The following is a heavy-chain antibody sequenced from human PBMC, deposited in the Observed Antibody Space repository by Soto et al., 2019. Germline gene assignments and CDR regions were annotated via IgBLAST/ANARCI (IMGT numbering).Heavy chain of an antibody. Sequence: ASVKVSCKASGYTFTGYYMHWVRQAPGQGLEWMGWINPNSGGTNYAQKFQGWVTMTRDTSISTAYMELSRLRSDDTAVYYCARGALGYCSGGSCYSAFDYWGQGTLVTVSS. D-gene: IGHD2-15*01. J-gene: IGHJ4*02. CDR1: GYTFTGYY. CDR2: INPNSGGT. CDR3: ARGALGYCSGGSCYSAFDY. V-gene: IGHV1-2*04.